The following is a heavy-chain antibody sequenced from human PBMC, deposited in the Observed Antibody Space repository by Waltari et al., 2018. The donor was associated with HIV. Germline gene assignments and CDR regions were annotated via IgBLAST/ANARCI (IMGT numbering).Heavy chain of an antibody. D-gene: IGHD1-7*01. CDR2: SNPNSGGT. V-gene: IGHV1-2*02. Sequence: QVQLVQSGAEVKKPGASVKVSCKAFGSTFTGYYMPWVRQDPGQGLEWMGWSNPNSGGTNYAQKFQGGVTMTRETSISTAYMELSRLRSDGTAVYYCARGGFSGNWNYLVDYWGQGTLVTVSS. J-gene: IGHJ4*02. CDR3: ARGGFSGNWNYLVDY. CDR1: GSTFTGYY.